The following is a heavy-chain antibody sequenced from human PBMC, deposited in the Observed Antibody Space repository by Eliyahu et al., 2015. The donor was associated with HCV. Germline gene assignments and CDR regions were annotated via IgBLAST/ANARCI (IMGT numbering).Heavy chain of an antibody. CDR2: IXSGVXK. D-gene: IGHD2-15*01. Sequence: EVQLVESGGGLIQPGESLRLSXAASGFTVSSXYXSWVRQAPGKGLEWVSVIXSGVXKFXADSVMGRFTISRDDSKNTVYLQMNSLRAEDTAVYYCARDRGSCSGVSCYSSYYYYGMDVWGQGTTVTVSS. CDR3: ARDRGSCSGVSCYSSYYYYGMDV. J-gene: IGHJ6*02. CDR1: GFTVSSXY. V-gene: IGHV3-53*01.